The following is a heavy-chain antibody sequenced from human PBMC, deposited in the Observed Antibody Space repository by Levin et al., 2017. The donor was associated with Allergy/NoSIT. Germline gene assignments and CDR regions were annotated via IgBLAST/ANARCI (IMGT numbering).Heavy chain of an antibody. V-gene: IGHV3-30-3*01. CDR3: ARDPRGQGYCSGGSCYNWVY. D-gene: IGHD2-15*01. CDR1: GFTFSSYA. J-gene: IGHJ4*02. Sequence: PGGSLRLSCAASGFTFSSYAMHWVRQAPGKGLEWVAVISYDGSNKYYADSVKGRFTISRDNSKNTLYLQMNSLRAEDTAVYYCARDPRGQGYCSGGSCYNWVYWGQGTLVTVSS. CDR2: ISYDGSNK.